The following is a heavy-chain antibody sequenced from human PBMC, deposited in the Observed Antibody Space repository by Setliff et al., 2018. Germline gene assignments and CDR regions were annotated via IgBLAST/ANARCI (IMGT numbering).Heavy chain of an antibody. CDR2: INPGGGSA. CDR1: GYTLSRHY. V-gene: IGHV1-46*01. CDR3: ARAGVAAAASYFFDL. Sequence: EASVKVSCKATGYTLSRHYMHWARQAPGQGLEWLGIINPGGGSASIVQKFQGRVTMTSDTSTSTVYMEVTGLTSEDTAVYYCARAGVAAAASYFFDLWGQGTQVTVSS. J-gene: IGHJ4*02. D-gene: IGHD6-13*01.